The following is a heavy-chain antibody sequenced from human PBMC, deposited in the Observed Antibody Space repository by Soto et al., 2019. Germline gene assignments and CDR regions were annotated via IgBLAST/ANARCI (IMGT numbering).Heavy chain of an antibody. CDR1: GYTFTDHY. CDR2: INSNSGDT. J-gene: IGHJ5*02. D-gene: IGHD2-15*01. V-gene: IGHV1-2*04. CDR3: ARGVGTSWFDP. Sequence: QVQLVQSGAEVKNPGASVKVSCKASGYTFTDHYMHWVRQAPGQGLEWIGWINSNSGDTNYAQKFRGWVTRTRDTSNRTAYMALSRLRYDDRAVYYCARGVGTSWFDPWGQGTLVTVSS.